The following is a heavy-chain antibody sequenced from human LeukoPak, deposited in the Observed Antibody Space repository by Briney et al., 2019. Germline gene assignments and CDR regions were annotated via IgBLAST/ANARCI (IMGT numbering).Heavy chain of an antibody. CDR2: IYHTGST. Sequence: PSETLSLTCTVSGGSISSYYWSWIRQPPGKGLEWIANIYHTGSTNYNPSLSSRVTISIDTAKNQFSLKLTSVTAADTAVYYCARYIMGAIKFDTWGQGTLVTVSS. D-gene: IGHD5-12*01. V-gene: IGHV4-59*08. CDR3: ARYIMGAIKFDT. J-gene: IGHJ5*02. CDR1: GGSISSYY.